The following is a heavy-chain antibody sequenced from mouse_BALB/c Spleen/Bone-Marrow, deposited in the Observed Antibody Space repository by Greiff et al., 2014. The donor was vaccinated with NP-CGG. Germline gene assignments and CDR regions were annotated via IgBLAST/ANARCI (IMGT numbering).Heavy chain of an antibody. CDR3: ASTGAGAMDY. CDR1: GFSLTNYG. CDR2: IWAGGST. D-gene: IGHD4-1*02. J-gene: IGHJ4*01. Sequence: VQLQESGPGLVAPSQSLSITCTVSGFSLTNYGIHRVRQPPGKGLEWLGVIWAGGSTNYNSALMSRLSITKDNSKSQVFLKMNSLQTDDTAMYYCASTGAGAMDYWGQGTSVTVSS. V-gene: IGHV2-9*02.